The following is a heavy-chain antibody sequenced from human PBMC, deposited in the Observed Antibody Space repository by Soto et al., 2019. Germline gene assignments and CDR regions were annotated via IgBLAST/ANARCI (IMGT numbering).Heavy chain of an antibody. CDR2: IIPIFGTA. V-gene: IGHV1-69*13. Sequence: ASVKVSCKASGGTFSSYAISWVRQAPGQGLEWMGGIIPIFGTANYAQKFQGRVTITADESTSTAYMELSSLRSEDTAVYYCARVTYSNSANWFDPWGQGTLVTVSS. CDR1: GGTFSSYA. CDR3: ARVTYSNSANWFDP. D-gene: IGHD4-4*01. J-gene: IGHJ5*02.